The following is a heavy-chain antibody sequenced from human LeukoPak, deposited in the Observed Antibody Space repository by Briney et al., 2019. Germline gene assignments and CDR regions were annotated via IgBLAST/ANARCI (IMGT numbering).Heavy chain of an antibody. D-gene: IGHD6-13*01. V-gene: IGHV4-34*01. CDR3: AGTYSSSWAINYYYYMDV. J-gene: IGHJ6*03. CDR1: GGSFSGYY. Sequence: RTSETLSLTCAVYGGSFSGYYWTWIRQPPGKGLEWIGEINHSGSTNYNPSLKSRVTISVDTSKNQFSLKLSSVTAADTAVYYCAGTYSSSWAINYYYYMDVWGKGTTVTISS. CDR2: INHSGST.